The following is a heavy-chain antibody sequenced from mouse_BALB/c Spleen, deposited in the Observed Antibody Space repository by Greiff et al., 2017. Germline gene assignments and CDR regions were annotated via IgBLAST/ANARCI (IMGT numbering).Heavy chain of an antibody. CDR3: TRDGNSYFDY. D-gene: IGHD2-1*01. CDR2: ISSGGSYT. Sequence: EVQLVESGGGLVKPGGSLKLSCAASGFTFSSYTMSWVRQTPEKRLEWVATISSGGSYTYYPDSVKGRFTISRDNAKNTLYLQMSSLKSEDTAMYYCTRDGNSYFDYWGQGTTLTVSS. CDR1: GFTFSSYT. V-gene: IGHV5-6-4*01. J-gene: IGHJ2*01.